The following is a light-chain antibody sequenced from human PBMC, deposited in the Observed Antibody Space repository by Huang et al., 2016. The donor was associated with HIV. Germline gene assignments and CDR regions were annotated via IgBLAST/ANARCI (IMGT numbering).Light chain of an antibody. J-gene: IGKJ1*01. CDR1: QSISSY. V-gene: IGKV1-39*01. Sequence: DIQMTQSPSSLSASIGDKITITCRASQSISSYLTWFQQKPGRATKVLISATSVLESGVPARFRGSGSGTDFPLTINSLHPEAFAKNFCQQSFNIRRTCGQGPKVDIK. CDR3: QQSFNIRRT. CDR2: ATS.